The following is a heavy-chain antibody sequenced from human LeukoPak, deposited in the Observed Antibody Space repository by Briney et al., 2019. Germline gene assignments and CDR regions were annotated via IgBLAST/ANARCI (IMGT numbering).Heavy chain of an antibody. Sequence: LSETLSLTCTVSGGSISSGSYYWSWIRQPAGKGLEWIGRIYTSGSTNYNPSLKSRVTISVDTSKNQFSLKLSSVTAADTAVYYCARDRYYYYYMDVSGKGTTVTVSS. CDR1: GGSISSGSYY. J-gene: IGHJ6*03. CDR3: ARDRYYYYYMDV. V-gene: IGHV4-61*02. CDR2: IYTSGST.